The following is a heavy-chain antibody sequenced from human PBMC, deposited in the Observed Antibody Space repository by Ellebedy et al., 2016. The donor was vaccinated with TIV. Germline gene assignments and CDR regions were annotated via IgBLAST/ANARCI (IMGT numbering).Heavy chain of an antibody. CDR1: GGSFSTYA. CDR3: ATYSHEGSGNYPVERYGLDV. D-gene: IGHD3-10*01. V-gene: IGHV1-69*04. CDR2: IIPILDIA. Sequence: AASVKVSCKASGGSFSTYAFSWARQAPGQGLEGMGRIIPILDIANYAHNFKGRITITADKSTTTGYMELTSLRSEDPAVYYCATYSHEGSGNYPVERYGLDVWGQGTTVIVSS. J-gene: IGHJ6*02.